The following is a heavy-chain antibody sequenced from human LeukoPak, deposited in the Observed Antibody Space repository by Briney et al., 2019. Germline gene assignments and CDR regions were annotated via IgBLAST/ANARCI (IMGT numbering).Heavy chain of an antibody. D-gene: IGHD6-13*01. CDR2: LSGSSMI. CDR3: AREASYSSSWATFDY. Sequence: GGSLRLSCATSGFLFRNYNMNWVRQAPGKGLEWVSFLSGSSMIYYADSVKGRFTISRDIASNPLYLQMNSLRAEDTGVYYCAREASYSSSWATFDYWGQGTLVTVSS. CDR1: GFLFRNYN. J-gene: IGHJ4*02. V-gene: IGHV3-69-1*01.